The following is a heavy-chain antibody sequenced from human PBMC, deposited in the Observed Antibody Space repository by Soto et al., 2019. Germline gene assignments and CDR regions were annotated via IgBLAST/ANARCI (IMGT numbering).Heavy chain of an antibody. CDR1: GYTFTSYD. CDR2: MNPNSDNT. J-gene: IGHJ4*02. D-gene: IGHD6-13*01. Sequence: GASVKVSCKASGYTFTSYDINWVRQAAGQGLEWMGWMNPNSDNTGYAQKFQGRVTMTRNTSISTAYMELSSLRSEDTAVYYCARDRAYSGPFDYWGQGTLVTVS. V-gene: IGHV1-8*01. CDR3: ARDRAYSGPFDY.